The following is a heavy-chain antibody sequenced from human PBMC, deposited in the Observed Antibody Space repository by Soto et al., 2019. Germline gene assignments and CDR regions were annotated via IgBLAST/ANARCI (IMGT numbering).Heavy chain of an antibody. CDR1: GGSFGGYY. CDR3: ARGRITMVRGVRNWFDP. D-gene: IGHD3-10*01. V-gene: IGHV4-34*01. J-gene: IGHJ5*02. CDR2: INHSGST. Sequence: KPSETLSLTCAVYGGSFGGYYWSWVRQPPGKGLEWIGEINHSGSTNYNPSLKSRVTISVDTSKNQFSLKLSSVTAADTAVYYCARGRITMVRGVRNWFDPWGQGTLVTVS.